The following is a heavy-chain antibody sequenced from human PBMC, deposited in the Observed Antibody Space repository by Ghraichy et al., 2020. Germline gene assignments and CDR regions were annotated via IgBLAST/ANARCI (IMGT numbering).Heavy chain of an antibody. V-gene: IGHV3-33*01. CDR2: IWYDGSNK. D-gene: IGHD2-2*01. J-gene: IGHJ6*03. Sequence: GESLNISCAASGFTFSSYGMHWVRQAPGKGLEWVAVIWYDGSNKYYADSVKGRFTISRDNSKNTLYLQMNSLRAEDTAVYYCARDGDIVVVPAAKYYYYYMDVWGKGTTVTVSS. CDR1: GFTFSSYG. CDR3: ARDGDIVVVPAAKYYYYYMDV.